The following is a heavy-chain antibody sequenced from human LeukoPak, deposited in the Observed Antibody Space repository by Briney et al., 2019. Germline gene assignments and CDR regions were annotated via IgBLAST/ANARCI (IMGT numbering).Heavy chain of an antibody. Sequence: GGSLRLSCADSGFTFSGYWMNWVRQAPGKGLEWVANINQNGGEKYYVDSVKGRFTISRDNGKNSLYLQMNSLRAEDTAVYYCARAEWQLWPFDPWGQGTLVTVSS. D-gene: IGHD3-3*01. V-gene: IGHV3-7*01. J-gene: IGHJ5*02. CDR2: INQNGGEK. CDR3: ARAEWQLWPFDP. CDR1: GFTFSGYW.